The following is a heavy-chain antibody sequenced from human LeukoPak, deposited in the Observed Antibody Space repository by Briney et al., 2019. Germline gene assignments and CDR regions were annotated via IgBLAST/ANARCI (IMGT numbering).Heavy chain of an antibody. D-gene: IGHD6-19*01. CDR1: GFTFSRTS. CDR3: VAGAYSSGYLFDY. Sequence: GGSLRLSCAASGFTFSRTSMHWVRQSPGKGLEWVAVISFDGGTKYYADSVKGRFTISRDNAKNSLYLQMNSLRAEDTAVYYCVAGAYSSGYLFDYWGQGTLVTVSS. V-gene: IGHV3-30-3*01. J-gene: IGHJ4*02. CDR2: ISFDGGTK.